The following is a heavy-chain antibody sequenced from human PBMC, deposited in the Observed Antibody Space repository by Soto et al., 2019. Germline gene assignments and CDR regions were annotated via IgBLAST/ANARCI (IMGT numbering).Heavy chain of an antibody. CDR1: GFTFSSYD. Sequence: GGSLRLSCAASGFTFSSYDMHWVRQAPGKGLEWVAVIWYDGSNKYYADSVKGRFTISRDNSKNTLYLQMNSLRAEDTAVYYCARARLQPDAFDIWGQGTMVTVSS. J-gene: IGHJ3*02. D-gene: IGHD6-13*01. CDR3: ARARLQPDAFDI. CDR2: IWYDGSNK. V-gene: IGHV3-33*01.